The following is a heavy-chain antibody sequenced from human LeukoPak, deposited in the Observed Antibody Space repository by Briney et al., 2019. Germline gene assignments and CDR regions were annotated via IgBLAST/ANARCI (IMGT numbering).Heavy chain of an antibody. CDR3: ARGKYSSSWAFDY. Sequence: ETLSLTCTVSGGSISSGGYYWSWVRQAPGKGLEWVSSISSSSSYIYYADSVKGRFTISRDNAKNSLYLQMNSLRAEDTAVYYCARGKYSSSWAFDYWGQGTLVTVSS. CDR2: ISSSSSYI. V-gene: IGHV3-21*01. CDR1: GGSISSGGYY. D-gene: IGHD6-6*01. J-gene: IGHJ4*02.